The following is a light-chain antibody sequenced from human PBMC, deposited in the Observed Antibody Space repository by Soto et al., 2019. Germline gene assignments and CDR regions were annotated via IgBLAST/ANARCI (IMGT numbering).Light chain of an antibody. CDR1: QSVGY. J-gene: IGKJ1*01. CDR3: KQYDSSPPSWT. Sequence: ENVLMQSPGTLSLSPGERVTLSCRASQSVGYEVWYQQKPGQAPRHLIYGASSRATGIPDRFSGSGSGTDFTLTISRLEPADFAVYYCKQYDSSPPSWTFGQGTTVEVK. CDR2: GAS. V-gene: IGKV3-20*01.